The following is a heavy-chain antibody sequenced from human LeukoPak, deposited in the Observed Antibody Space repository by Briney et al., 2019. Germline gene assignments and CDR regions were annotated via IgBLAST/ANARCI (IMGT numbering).Heavy chain of an antibody. Sequence: SETLSLACTVSGDSITNYNYHWGWIRQPPGKGLEWIGRLYNTGSTDNTDSNPSLQSRVTISADTSKNQFSLKLSSVTAADTAVYYCARDPLWFGELGAFDIWGQGTMVTVSS. CDR2: LYNTGSTDN. J-gene: IGHJ3*02. V-gene: IGHV4-39*07. D-gene: IGHD3-10*01. CDR1: GDSITNYNYH. CDR3: ARDPLWFGELGAFDI.